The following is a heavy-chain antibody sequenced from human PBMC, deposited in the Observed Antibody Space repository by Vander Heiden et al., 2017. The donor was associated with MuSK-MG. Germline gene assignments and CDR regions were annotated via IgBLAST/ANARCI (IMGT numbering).Heavy chain of an antibody. V-gene: IGHV3-7*01. CDR1: GFTFSNYW. D-gene: IGHD3-10*01. CDR3: ARDRGMGTGTYFSHYFDY. J-gene: IGHJ4*02. CDR2: IKQDGSEK. Sequence: EVQLVESGGGLVQPGGSLRLSCAASGFTFSNYWVTWVRQAPGKGLEWVANIKQDGSEKYYVDSVKGRFTISRDNAKNSLSLQMNSLRVEDTAVYYCARDRGMGTGTYFSHYFDYWGQGTLVTVSS.